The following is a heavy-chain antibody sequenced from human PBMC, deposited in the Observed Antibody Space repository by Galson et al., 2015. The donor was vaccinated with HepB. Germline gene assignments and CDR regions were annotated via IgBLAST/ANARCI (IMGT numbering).Heavy chain of an antibody. J-gene: IGHJ3*02. CDR3: TRDPPSGIVGATTIAFDI. V-gene: IGHV3-49*03. D-gene: IGHD1-26*01. Sequence: SLRLSCAASGFTFGDYAMSWFRQAPGKGLEWVGFIRSKAYGGTTEYAASVKGRFTISRDDSKSIAYLQMNSLKTEDTAVYYCTRDPPSGIVGATTIAFDIWGQGTMVTVSS. CDR2: IRSKAYGGTT. CDR1: GFTFGDYA.